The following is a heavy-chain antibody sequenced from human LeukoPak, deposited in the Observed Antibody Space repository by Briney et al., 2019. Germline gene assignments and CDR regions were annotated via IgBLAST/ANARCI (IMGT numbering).Heavy chain of an antibody. CDR2: IYHSGST. V-gene: IGHV4-34*01. D-gene: IGHD5-12*01. CDR3: AVLRGGYRPIDY. Sequence: SETLSLTCAVYGGSFSGYYWSWIRQPPGKGLEWIGEIYHSGSTNYNPSLKSRVTVSVDTSKNQFSLKLSSVTAADTAVYYCAVLRGGYRPIDYWGQGTLVTVSS. CDR1: GGSFSGYY. J-gene: IGHJ4*02.